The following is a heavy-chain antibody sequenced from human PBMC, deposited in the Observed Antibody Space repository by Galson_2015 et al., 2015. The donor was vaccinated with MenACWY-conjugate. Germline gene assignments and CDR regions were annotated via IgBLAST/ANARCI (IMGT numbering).Heavy chain of an antibody. V-gene: IGHV5-51*01. CDR2: IYPGDFDT. CDR1: GYDFSDFW. D-gene: IGHD2-2*01. CDR3: ARGGRGPAASFHY. Sequence: QSGAEVKKPGESLKMSCQGSGYDFSDFWIGWVRQMPGKGLEWMGIIYPGDFDTRYSPSFQGQVTVSADKDTSAAYLQWNNLKASDTAMYYCARGGRGPAASFHYWGQGTLVTVSS. J-gene: IGHJ4*02.